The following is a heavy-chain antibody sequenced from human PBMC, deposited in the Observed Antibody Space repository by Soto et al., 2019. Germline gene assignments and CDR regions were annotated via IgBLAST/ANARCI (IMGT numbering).Heavy chain of an antibody. J-gene: IGHJ4*02. CDR2: INAANGDI. CDR3: AKKDYYAAGVYHFDH. CDR1: GYTFTAYP. V-gene: IGHV1-3*01. Sequence: QVRLVQSGAEVKKPGASVKVSCRASGYTFTAYPLHWVRQAPGQRLEWMGWINAANGDIGYSREFQGRVTITRDTSASTVYMEVSSLTSEDTAVYYCAKKDYYAAGVYHFDHWGQGTLVTVSS. D-gene: IGHD3-10*01.